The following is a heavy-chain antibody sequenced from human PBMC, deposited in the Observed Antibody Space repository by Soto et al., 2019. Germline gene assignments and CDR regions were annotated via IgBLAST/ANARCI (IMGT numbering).Heavy chain of an antibody. V-gene: IGHV4-39*01. J-gene: IGHJ4*02. CDR1: GASISRGGFH. CDR2: LYSGST. Sequence: QLQLQESGPGLVKPSETLSLTCAVSGASISRGGFHWGWIRQPPGQGLEWIGSLYSGSTYYNPSLKSRVTISADTSQNQFSLTLSSVTAADTAVYYCARRGSGHTFDYWGQGTLVTVSS. CDR3: ARRGSGHTFDY. D-gene: IGHD3-10*01.